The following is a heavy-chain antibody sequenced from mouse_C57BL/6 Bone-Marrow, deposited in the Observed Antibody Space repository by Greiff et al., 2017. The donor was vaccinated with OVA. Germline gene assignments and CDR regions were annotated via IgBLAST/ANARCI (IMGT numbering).Heavy chain of an antibody. V-gene: IGHV3-6*01. CDR1: GYSITSGYY. CDR2: ISYDGSN. CDR3: ARDCYWYFDV. J-gene: IGHJ1*03. Sequence: ESGPGLVKPSQSLSLTCSVTGYSITSGYYWNWIRQFPGNKLEWMGYISYDGSNNYNPSLKNRISITRDTSKNQFFLKLNSVTTEDTATYYCARDCYWYFDVWGTGTTVTVSS.